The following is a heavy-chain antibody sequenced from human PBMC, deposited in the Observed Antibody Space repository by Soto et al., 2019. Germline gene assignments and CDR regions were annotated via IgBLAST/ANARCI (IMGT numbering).Heavy chain of an antibody. Sequence: SGPTLVNPTQTLTLTCTFSGFSLRTREVGVRWIRKPPGKALEWLALIFWNDDERYNPSLKRRLTTTKDIYKNQVVLTMTNMDPMDTATYYCAHSRVFDWFDPWGQGTLVTVSS. CDR1: GFSLRTREVG. D-gene: IGHD6-13*01. J-gene: IGHJ5*02. CDR2: IFWNDDE. CDR3: AHSRVFDWFDP. V-gene: IGHV2-5*01.